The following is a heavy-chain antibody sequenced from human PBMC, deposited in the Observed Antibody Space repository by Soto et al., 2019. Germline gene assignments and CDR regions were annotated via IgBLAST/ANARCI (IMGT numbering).Heavy chain of an antibody. CDR1: SASIITEQR. J-gene: IGHJ4*02. D-gene: IGHD6-19*01. V-gene: IGHV4-4*02. CDR2: IHHSGST. CDR3: ARSFGWYAIDH. Sequence: QMQLQESGPGLVKPSVTLSLTCAVSSASIITEQRWTWVRQPPGKGLEWIGEIHHSGSTNNNPSLRSRVTMSVDKSKNQFSLNLNSVTAADTALYYCARSFGWYAIDHWGQGTLVIVSS.